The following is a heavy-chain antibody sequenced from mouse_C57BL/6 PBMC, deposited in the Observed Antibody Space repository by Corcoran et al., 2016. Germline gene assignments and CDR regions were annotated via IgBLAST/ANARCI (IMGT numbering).Heavy chain of an antibody. CDR3: HSSGYH. D-gene: IGHD3-2*02. CDR1: GYALSSSW. J-gene: IGHJ3*01. CDR2: IYPGDGDT. Sequence: QVKLQQPGDELVKPGDSVKISCKASGYALSSSWMNWVKKRPGKGLEWIGQIYPGDGDTNYNGKFKGKATLTEDKSSSTAYMQLSSLTSEYSAVYFCHSSGYHWGQGTLVTVSA. V-gene: IGHV1-80*01.